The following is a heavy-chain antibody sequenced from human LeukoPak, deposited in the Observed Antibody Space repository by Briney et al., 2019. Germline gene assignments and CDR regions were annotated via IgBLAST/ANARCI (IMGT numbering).Heavy chain of an antibody. CDR2: INHSGST. D-gene: IGHD2-2*01. Sequence: SETLSLTCAVYGGSFSGYYWSWIRQPPGKGLEWIGEINHSGSTNYNPSLKSRVTISVDTSKNQFSLKLSSVTAADTAVYYCARGFTGAVVVPAAIPPVSYYYGMDVWGQGTTVTVSS. V-gene: IGHV4-34*01. CDR3: ARGFTGAVVVPAAIPPVSYYYGMDV. CDR1: GGSFSGYY. J-gene: IGHJ6*02.